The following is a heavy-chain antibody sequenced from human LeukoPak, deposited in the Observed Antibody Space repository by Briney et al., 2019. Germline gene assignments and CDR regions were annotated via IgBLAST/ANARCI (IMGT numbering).Heavy chain of an antibody. CDR2: ITDSGSTM. CDR1: GFTFRDYN. CDR3: ARSIGLTGGGVDV. Sequence: PGGSLRLSCAASGFTFRDYNMNWVRQAPGKGLEWVSYITDSGSTMHYADSVNGRFTISRDNAKNSLYLQMNSLRAEDSAVYYCARSIGLTGGGVDVWGRGTTVTVSS. V-gene: IGHV3-11*01. D-gene: IGHD2-8*02. J-gene: IGHJ6*02.